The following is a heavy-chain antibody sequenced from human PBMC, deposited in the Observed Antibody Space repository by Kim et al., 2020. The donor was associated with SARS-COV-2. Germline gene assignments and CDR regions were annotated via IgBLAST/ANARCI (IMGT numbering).Heavy chain of an antibody. D-gene: IGHD2-15*01. CDR3: ARDSGTLEYCSGGSCYGGGYYFDY. CDR1: GYTFTGYY. Sequence: ASVKVSCKASGYTFTGYYMHWVRQAPGQGLEWMGWINPNSGGTNYAQKFQGWVTMTRDTSISTAYMELSRLRSDDTAVYYCARDSGTLEYCSGGSCYGGGYYFDYWGQGTLVTVSS. CDR2: INPNSGGT. J-gene: IGHJ4*02. V-gene: IGHV1-2*04.